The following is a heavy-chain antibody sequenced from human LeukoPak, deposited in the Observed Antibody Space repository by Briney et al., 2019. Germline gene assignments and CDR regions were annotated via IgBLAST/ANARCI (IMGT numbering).Heavy chain of an antibody. CDR3: ASTIYSHGS. CDR1: GGSFSGYY. CDR2: INHSGST. V-gene: IGHV4-34*01. D-gene: IGHD5-18*01. J-gene: IGHJ4*02. Sequence: SETLSLTCAVYGGSFSGYYWGWIRQPPGKGLEWIGEINHSGSTNYNPSLKSRVTISVDTSKNQFSLKLSSVTAADTAVYYCASTIYSHGSWGQGTLVTVSS.